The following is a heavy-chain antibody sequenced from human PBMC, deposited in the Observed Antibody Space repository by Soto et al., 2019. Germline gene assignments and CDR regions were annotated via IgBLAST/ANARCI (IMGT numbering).Heavy chain of an antibody. CDR2: INPNSGGT. D-gene: IGHD3-22*01. CDR1: GYTFIDFY. J-gene: IGHJ4*02. Sequence: ASVKVSCKASGYTFIDFYIYWVRQPPGQGLEWMGRINPNSGGTNYAQKFQGRVTMTRDTTISTAYMELSGLKSDDTAVYYCARDYDPPHWGQGTLVTVSS. CDR3: ARDYDPPH. V-gene: IGHV1-2*06.